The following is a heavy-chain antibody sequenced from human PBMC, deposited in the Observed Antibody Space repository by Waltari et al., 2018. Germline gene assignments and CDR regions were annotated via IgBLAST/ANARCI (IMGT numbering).Heavy chain of an antibody. CDR1: AGPFSNYA. V-gene: IGHV1-69*04. CDR3: AGQDYSNDYYFYYDMDV. D-gene: IGHD4-4*01. CDR2: IISILGRA. Sequence: QVQLVQSGAEVKKPGSSVKVSCKASAGPFSNYAMSWVRQAPGQGLEWMGRIISILGRANYAQKFQGRVTITADKSTSTAYMELSSLRSEDTAVYYCAGQDYSNDYYFYYDMDVWGQGTTVTVSS. J-gene: IGHJ6*02.